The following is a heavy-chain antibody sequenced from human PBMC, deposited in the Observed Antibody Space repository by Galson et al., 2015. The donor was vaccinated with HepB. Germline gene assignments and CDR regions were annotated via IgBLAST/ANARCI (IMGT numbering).Heavy chain of an antibody. D-gene: IGHD3-10*01. CDR3: ARDEGSGSYYKGWLDS. J-gene: IGHJ5*01. Sequence: SVKVSCKASGYIFTRNAINWVRQAPGQGLQWMGWINTNTGNPTNAQSFTGRFVFSLDKSVSTAYLQINGLKAEDTAVYYCARDEGSGSYYKGWLDSWGQGTVVTVSS. CDR1: GYIFTRNA. V-gene: IGHV7-4-1*02. CDR2: INTNTGNP.